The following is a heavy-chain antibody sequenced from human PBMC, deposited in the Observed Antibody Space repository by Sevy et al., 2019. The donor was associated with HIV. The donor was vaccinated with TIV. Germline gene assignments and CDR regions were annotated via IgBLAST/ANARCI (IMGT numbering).Heavy chain of an antibody. CDR3: AKNRPPGGSLFARHGMDV. V-gene: IGHV3-30*18. D-gene: IGHD3-16*01. Sequence: GGSLRLSCAASGFTFGTYDMHWVRQAPGKGLEWVAIISSDGSYRYYADSVRGRFSMSRDNSKNTMYLQISGLLIEDTALYYCAKNRPPGGSLFARHGMDVWGRGTTVTISS. J-gene: IGHJ6*02. CDR2: ISSDGSYR. CDR1: GFTFGTYD.